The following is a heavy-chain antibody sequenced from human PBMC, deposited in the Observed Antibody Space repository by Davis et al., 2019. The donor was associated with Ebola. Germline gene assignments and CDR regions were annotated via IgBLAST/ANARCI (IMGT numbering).Heavy chain of an antibody. J-gene: IGHJ4*02. D-gene: IGHD3-22*01. CDR3: AKVISQYYDVIDY. CDR1: GFKFSNYT. CDR2: IGGSDDTT. V-gene: IGHV3-23*01. Sequence: GESLKISCAASGFKFSNYTVSWVRQAPGKGLEWVSTIGGSDDTTHYTDSVKGRFIISRDISKNTLFLQMNSLRAEDTAVYYCAKVISQYYDVIDYWGLGTLVTVSS.